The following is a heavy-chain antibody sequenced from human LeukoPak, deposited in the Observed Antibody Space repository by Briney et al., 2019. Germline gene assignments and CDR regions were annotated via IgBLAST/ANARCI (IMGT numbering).Heavy chain of an antibody. CDR3: ARTYYYDSSLGSYFDY. Sequence: SETLSLTCTVSGGSISSGSYYWSWIRQPAGKGLEWIGRIYTSGSTNYNPSLKSRVTISVDTSKNQFSLKLSSVTAADTAVYYCARTYYYDSSLGSYFDYWGQGTLVTVSS. V-gene: IGHV4-61*02. J-gene: IGHJ4*02. D-gene: IGHD3-22*01. CDR1: GGSISSGSYY. CDR2: IYTSGST.